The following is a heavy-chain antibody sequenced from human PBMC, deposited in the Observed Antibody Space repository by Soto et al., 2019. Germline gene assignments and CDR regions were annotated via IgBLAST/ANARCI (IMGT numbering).Heavy chain of an antibody. D-gene: IGHD3-10*01. V-gene: IGHV3-21*01. J-gene: IGHJ6*03. Sequence: GGSLRLSCAASGFTFSSYSMNWVRQAPGKGLEWVSSISSSSSYIYYADSVKGRFTISRDNAKNSLYLQMNSLRAEDTAVYYCARVSGISPPYYYYMDVWGKGTTVTVSS. CDR3: ARVSGISPPYYYYMDV. CDR1: GFTFSSYS. CDR2: ISSSSSYI.